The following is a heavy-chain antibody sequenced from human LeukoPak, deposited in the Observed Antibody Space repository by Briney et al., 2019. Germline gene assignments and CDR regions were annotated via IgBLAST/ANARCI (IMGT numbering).Heavy chain of an antibody. J-gene: IGHJ4*02. V-gene: IGHV4-59*01. Sequence: SETLSLTCTVSGGSISSYYWSWIRQPPGKGLEWIGYIYYSGSTNYNPSLKSRVTISVDTSKNQFSLKLSSVPAADTAVYYCARVSPDSWSGGLTYYFDYWGQGTLVTVPS. D-gene: IGHD3-3*01. CDR3: ARVSPDSWSGGLTYYFDY. CDR2: IYYSGST. CDR1: GGSISSYY.